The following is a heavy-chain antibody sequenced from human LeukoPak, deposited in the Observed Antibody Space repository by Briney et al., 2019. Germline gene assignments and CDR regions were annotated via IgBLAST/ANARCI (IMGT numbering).Heavy chain of an antibody. D-gene: IGHD3-3*01. V-gene: IGHV3-53*01. J-gene: IGHJ4*02. CDR2: IYSGGST. CDR3: ARGYDFWSGNFDY. CDR1: GFTVSSNY. Sequence: GGSLRLSCAASGFTVSSNYMSWVRQAPGKGLEWVSVIYSGGSTYDADSVKGRFTISRDNSKNTLYLQMNSLRAEDTAVYYCARGYDFWSGNFDYWGQGTLVTVSS.